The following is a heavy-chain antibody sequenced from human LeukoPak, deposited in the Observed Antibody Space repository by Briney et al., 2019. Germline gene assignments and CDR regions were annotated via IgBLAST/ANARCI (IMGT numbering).Heavy chain of an antibody. Sequence: KPSETLSLTCAVYGGSFSGYYWSWIRQPPGKGLEWIGEINHSGSTNYNPSLKSRVTISVDTSKNQFSLKLSSVTAADTAVYYCARVSVRQKISSPQPGDFDYWGQGTLVTVSS. CDR1: GGSFSGYY. V-gene: IGHV4-34*01. J-gene: IGHJ4*02. CDR2: INHSGST. CDR3: ARVSVRQKISSPQPGDFDY. D-gene: IGHD3-3*02.